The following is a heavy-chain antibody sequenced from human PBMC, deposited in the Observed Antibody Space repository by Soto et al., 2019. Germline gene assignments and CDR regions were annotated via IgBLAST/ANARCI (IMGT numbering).Heavy chain of an antibody. J-gene: IGHJ4*02. D-gene: IGHD5-18*01. CDR3: SHGYYQYFNS. CDR1: RVTLTNVW. Sequence: PGGSLILSCEVSRVTLTNVWMNWVRQAPGKGPEWVGRIKSNIDGGTTDYAAPVKGRFTVSRDDSENTLYLQMNSLKTEDIAVYYCSHGYYQYFNSWGQGTLVTVSS. CDR2: IKSNIDGGTT. V-gene: IGHV3-15*07.